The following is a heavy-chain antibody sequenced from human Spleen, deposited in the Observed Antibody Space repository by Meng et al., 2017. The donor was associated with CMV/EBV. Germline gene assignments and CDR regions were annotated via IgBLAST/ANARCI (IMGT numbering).Heavy chain of an antibody. CDR3: ARGPAIWGGNTGGAFDI. CDR1: FTFSSHA. V-gene: IGHV3-64*02. J-gene: IGHJ3*02. D-gene: IGHD3-3*01. CDR2: ISSNGGNT. Sequence: FTFSSHAMHWVRQAPGRGLEYVSAISSNGGNTYYVDSVRGRVTISRDNSKNTLYLQMGSLKPEDMAVYYCARGPAIWGGNTGGAFDIWGQGTVVTVSS.